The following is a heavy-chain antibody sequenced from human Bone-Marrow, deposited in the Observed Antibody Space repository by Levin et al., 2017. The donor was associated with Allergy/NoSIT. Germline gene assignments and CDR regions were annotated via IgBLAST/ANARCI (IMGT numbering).Heavy chain of an antibody. V-gene: IGHV1-2*02. CDR2: INPNSGGT. Sequence: ASVKVSCKASGYTFTGYYMHWVRQAPGQGLEWMGWINPNSGGTNYAQKFQGRVTMTRDTSISTAYMELSRLRSDDTAVYYCARWGTTVTTTGWFDPWGQGTLVTVSS. CDR3: ARWGTTVTTTGWFDP. CDR1: GYTFTGYY. J-gene: IGHJ5*02. D-gene: IGHD4-11*01.